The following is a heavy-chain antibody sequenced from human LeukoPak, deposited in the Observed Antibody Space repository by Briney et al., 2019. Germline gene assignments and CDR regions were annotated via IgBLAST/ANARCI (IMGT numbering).Heavy chain of an antibody. J-gene: IGHJ3*02. CDR2: ISGSGGST. CDR1: GFTFSSYA. V-gene: IGHV3-23*01. CDR3: AKSSLPYYYDSSGYFAGYAFDI. D-gene: IGHD3-22*01. Sequence: GGSLRLSCAASGFTFSSYAMSLVRQAPGKGLEWVSAISGSGGSTYYADSVKGRFTISRDNSKNTLYLQMNSLRAEDTAVYYCAKSSLPYYYDSSGYFAGYAFDIWGQGTMVTVSS.